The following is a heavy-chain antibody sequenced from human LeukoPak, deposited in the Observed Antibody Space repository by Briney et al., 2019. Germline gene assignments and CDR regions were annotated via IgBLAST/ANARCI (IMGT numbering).Heavy chain of an antibody. J-gene: IGHJ4*02. CDR2: IYYSGST. D-gene: IGHD3-22*01. V-gene: IGHV4-30-2*05. CDR1: GGSISSCGYS. CDR3: ARGANYDSSGYYYTDY. Sequence: SETLSLTCAVSGGSISSCGYSWSWIRQPPGKGLEWIGYIYYSGSTYYNPSLKSRVTISVDTSKNQFSLKLSSVTAADTAVYYCARGANYDSSGYYYTDYWGQGTLVTVSS.